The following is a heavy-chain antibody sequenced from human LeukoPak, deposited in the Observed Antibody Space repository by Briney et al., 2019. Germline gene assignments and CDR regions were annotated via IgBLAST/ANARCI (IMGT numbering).Heavy chain of an antibody. Sequence: KSSETLSLTCAVYGGSFSGYYWSWIRQPPGKGLEWIGEINHSGSTNYNPSLKSRVTISVDTSKNQFSLKLSSVTAADTAVYYCARGGPYYYDSSARRWFDPWGQGTLVTVSS. CDR1: GGSFSGYY. CDR2: INHSGST. J-gene: IGHJ5*02. D-gene: IGHD3-22*01. CDR3: ARGGPYYYDSSARRWFDP. V-gene: IGHV4-34*01.